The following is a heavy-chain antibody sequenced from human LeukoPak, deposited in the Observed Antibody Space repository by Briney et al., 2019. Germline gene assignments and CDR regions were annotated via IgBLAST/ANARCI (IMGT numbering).Heavy chain of an antibody. CDR1: GFTFINYA. Sequence: GASVKVSCKASGFTFINYAIHWVRQAPGQGLEWMGWIDAGNGNTKYSQKFQGRVSITRDTSASTAYMELSSLKSEDTAVYYCARLHYHDNSGYPFGVFDYWGQGTLVTVSS. J-gene: IGHJ4*02. CDR2: IDAGNGNT. D-gene: IGHD3-22*01. V-gene: IGHV1-3*01. CDR3: ARLHYHDNSGYPFGVFDY.